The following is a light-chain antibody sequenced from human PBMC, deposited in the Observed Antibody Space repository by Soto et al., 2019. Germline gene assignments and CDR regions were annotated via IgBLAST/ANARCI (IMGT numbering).Light chain of an antibody. CDR3: QHYGSSPFT. V-gene: IGKV3-20*01. CDR1: QSVSSSY. CDR2: GAS. J-gene: IGKJ3*01. Sequence: EIVLTQSPGTLSLSPGERATLSCRASQSVSSSYLAWYQQKPGQAPRLLIYGASSRATGIPDRCIGSGSGTYFTLTISRLETEDFAVYYCQHYGSSPFTFGPGTKVYIK.